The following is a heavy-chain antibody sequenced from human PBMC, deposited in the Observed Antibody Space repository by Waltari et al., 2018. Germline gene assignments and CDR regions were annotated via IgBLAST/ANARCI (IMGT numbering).Heavy chain of an antibody. D-gene: IGHD6-13*01. V-gene: IGHV1-3*01. CDR2: INAGSGDT. Sequence: VQLVQSGAEVKRPGASLKVSCKASGYTFTSYAMHWVRQVPGQGLDWMGWINAGSGDTKYSQKFQARVTITRDTSAGTAYMELSSLTSEDTAVYYCARVKGYSSNWYYFDYWGQGTLVTVSA. CDR1: GYTFTSYA. J-gene: IGHJ4*02. CDR3: ARVKGYSSNWYYFDY.